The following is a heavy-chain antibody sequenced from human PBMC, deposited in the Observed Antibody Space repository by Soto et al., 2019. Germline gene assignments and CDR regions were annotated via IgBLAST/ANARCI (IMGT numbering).Heavy chain of an antibody. CDR1: GGSISSGGYY. J-gene: IGHJ4*02. V-gene: IGHV4-31*03. Sequence: SETLSLTCTVSGGSISSGGYYWSWIRQHPGKGLEWIGDIYHSGSTNYNPSLKSRVTISVDTSKNQFSLKLSSVTAADTAVYYCARTIGVRRSGNPYYFDYWGQGTLVTVSS. D-gene: IGHD2-15*01. CDR2: IYHSGST. CDR3: ARTIGVRRSGNPYYFDY.